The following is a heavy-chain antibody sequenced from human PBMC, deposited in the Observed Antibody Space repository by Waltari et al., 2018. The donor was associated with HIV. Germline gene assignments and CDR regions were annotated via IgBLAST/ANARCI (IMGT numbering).Heavy chain of an antibody. CDR3: ARDGRPSSHFSPHLSY. CDR1: GFTFSSYG. J-gene: IGHJ4*02. V-gene: IGHV3-33*01. Sequence: QVQLVESGGGVVQPGRSLRLSCAASGFTFSSYGMHWVRQAPGKGLEWVAVIWYDGSNKYYADSVKGRFTISRDNSKNTLYLQMNSLRAEDTAVYYCARDGRPSSHFSPHLSYWGQGTLVTVSS. D-gene: IGHD6-6*01. CDR2: IWYDGSNK.